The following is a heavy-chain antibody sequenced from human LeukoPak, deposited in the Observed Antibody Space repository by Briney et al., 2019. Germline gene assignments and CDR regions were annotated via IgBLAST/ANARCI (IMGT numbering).Heavy chain of an antibody. V-gene: IGHV4-61*01. Sequence: SETLSLTCTVSGGSFSSGSYYWSWIRQPPGKGLEWIGYIYYSGSTNYNPSLKSRVTISVDTSKNQFSLKLSSVTAADTAVYYCARDRGYFDLWGRGTLVTVSS. J-gene: IGHJ2*01. D-gene: IGHD3-10*01. CDR2: IYYSGST. CDR3: ARDRGYFDL. CDR1: GGSFSSGSYY.